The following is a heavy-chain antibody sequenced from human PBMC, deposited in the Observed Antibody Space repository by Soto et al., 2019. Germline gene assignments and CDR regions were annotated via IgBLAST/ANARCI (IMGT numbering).Heavy chain of an antibody. J-gene: IGHJ6*02. CDR2: ISAYNGNT. CDR3: ARDATYYYDSSGYSRNYYYYYGMDV. CDR1: GYTFTSYG. V-gene: IGHV1-18*01. Sequence: QVQLVQSGAEVKKPGASVKVSCKASGYTFTSYGISWVRQAPGQGLEWMGWISAYNGNTNYAQKLQGRVTMTTDTSTRTGYMELRSLRSDDTAVYYCARDATYYYDSSGYSRNYYYYYGMDVWGQGTTVTVSS. D-gene: IGHD3-22*01.